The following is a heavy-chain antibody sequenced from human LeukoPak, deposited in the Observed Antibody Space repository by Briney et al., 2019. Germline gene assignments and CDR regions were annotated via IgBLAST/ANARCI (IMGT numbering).Heavy chain of an antibody. V-gene: IGHV3-30*03. J-gene: IGHJ4*02. CDR3: ARAGQEWFGELGFDQ. D-gene: IGHD3-10*01. Sequence: SGGSLRLSCVASAFTFSNYGMHWVRQAPGKGLEWVAVISYDGSDKYYADSVKGRFTISRDNSKNTLYLQTNSLRAEDTAVYYCARAGQEWFGELGFDQWGQGTLVIVSS. CDR2: ISYDGSDK. CDR1: AFTFSNYG.